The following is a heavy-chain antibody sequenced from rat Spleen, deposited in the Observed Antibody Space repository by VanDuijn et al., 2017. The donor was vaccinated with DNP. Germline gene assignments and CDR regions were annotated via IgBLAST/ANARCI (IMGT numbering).Heavy chain of an antibody. V-gene: IGHV2S12*01. CDR2: ISGGGIT. D-gene: IGHD1-4*01. CDR3: AREDYGYTYFDY. Sequence: QVQLRESGPGLVQPSQILSLTCTVSGVSLSNFGINWVRQPPGKGLEWIAAISGGGITYYNSALKSRLTISRDTSKSQVFLKVNSLQTEDIATYYCAREDYGYTYFDYWGQGVMVTVSS. CDR1: GVSLSNFG. J-gene: IGHJ2*01.